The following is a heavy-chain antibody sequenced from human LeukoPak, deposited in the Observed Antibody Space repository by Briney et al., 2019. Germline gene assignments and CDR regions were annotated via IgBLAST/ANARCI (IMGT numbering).Heavy chain of an antibody. D-gene: IGHD6-13*01. CDR3: ARGGRYSSSWYSGYYYGMDV. Sequence: PSETLSLTCTVSGGSISSSSYYWGWIRQPPGKGLEWIGSIYNSGSTYYNPSLKSRVTISVDTSKNQFSLKLSSVTAADTAVYYCARGGRYSSSWYSGYYYGMDVWGQGTTVTVSS. V-gene: IGHV4-39*01. J-gene: IGHJ6*02. CDR1: GGSISSSSYY. CDR2: IYNSGST.